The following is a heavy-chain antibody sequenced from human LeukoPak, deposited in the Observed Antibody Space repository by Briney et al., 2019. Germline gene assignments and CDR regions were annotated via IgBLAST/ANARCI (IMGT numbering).Heavy chain of an antibody. CDR2: IIPSFGTA. D-gene: IGHD2-15*01. CDR3: ARAQGLYCSGGSCYEQYNWFDP. V-gene: IGHV1-69*13. Sequence: VASVKVSCKASGGTFSSYAISWVRQAPGQGLEWMGGIIPSFGTANYAQKFQGRVTTTADESTSTAYMELSSLRSEDTAVYYCARAQGLYCSGGSCYEQYNWFDPWGQGTLVTVSS. CDR1: GGTFSSYA. J-gene: IGHJ5*02.